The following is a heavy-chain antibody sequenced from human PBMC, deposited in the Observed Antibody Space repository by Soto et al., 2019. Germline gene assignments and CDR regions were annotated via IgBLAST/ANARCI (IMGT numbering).Heavy chain of an antibody. CDR2: IIPIFGTA. Sequence: QVQLVQSGAEVKKPESSVKVSCKASGGTFSSYAISWVRQAPGQGHEWMGGIIPIFGTANYAQKFQGRVTITADNSPSTAYMELSGLRSEDTAVYYCASTYGGVIGKGAFDIWGQGTMVPVSS. CDR3: ASTYGGVIGKGAFDI. V-gene: IGHV1-69*06. J-gene: IGHJ3*02. D-gene: IGHD3-16*02. CDR1: GGTFSSYA.